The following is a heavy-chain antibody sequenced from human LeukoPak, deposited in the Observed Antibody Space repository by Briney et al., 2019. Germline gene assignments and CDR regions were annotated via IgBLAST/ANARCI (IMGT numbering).Heavy chain of an antibody. CDR2: ISGSGGNT. CDR3: AKDRRPHTVSTQNGAFDY. CDR1: GITFSAYD. V-gene: IGHV3-23*01. J-gene: IGHJ4*02. Sequence: GGSLRLSCAASGITFSAYDMSWVRQAPGKGLEWVSGISGSGGNTYDADSVKGRFTISRDNSKDALYLQMNSLRVEDTAVYYCAKDRRPHTVSTQNGAFDYWGQGALVTVSS. D-gene: IGHD2-2*01.